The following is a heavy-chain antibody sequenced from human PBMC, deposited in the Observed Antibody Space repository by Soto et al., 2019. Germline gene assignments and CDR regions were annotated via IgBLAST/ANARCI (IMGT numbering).Heavy chain of an antibody. CDR3: ARAKLGYCSSTSCYADYYYYGMDV. V-gene: IGHV1-69*06. CDR1: GGTFSSYA. D-gene: IGHD2-2*01. Sequence: QVQLVQSGAEVKKPGSLVKVSCKASGGTFSSYAISWVRQAPGQGLEWMGGIIPIFGTANYAQKFQGRVTITADKSTSTAYMELSSLRSEDTAVYYCARAKLGYCSSTSCYADYYYYGMDVWGQGTTVTVSS. J-gene: IGHJ6*02. CDR2: IIPIFGTA.